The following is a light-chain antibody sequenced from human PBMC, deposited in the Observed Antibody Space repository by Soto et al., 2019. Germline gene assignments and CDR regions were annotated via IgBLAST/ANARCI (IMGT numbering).Light chain of an antibody. V-gene: IGKV1-9*01. J-gene: IGKJ2*01. CDR1: QGISTY. Sequence: DSQLTQSPSLLSASVGDRVTITCRASQGISTYLAWYMQRPGKAPQLLIYGASTLQSGVTSRFSGSVSGKAFPRTSSSLRPEDFGTYYCQQLNIDRYAFGQGTKLDIK. CDR2: GAS. CDR3: QQLNIDRYA.